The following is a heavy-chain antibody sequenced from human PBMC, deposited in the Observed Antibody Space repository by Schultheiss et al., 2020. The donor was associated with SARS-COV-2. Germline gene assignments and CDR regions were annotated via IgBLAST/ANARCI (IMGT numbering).Heavy chain of an antibody. Sequence: GGSLRLSCAASGFTFSGSAMHWVRQAPGKGLEWVSYISSSSSYTNYADSVKGRFTISRDNAKNSLYLQMNSLRAEDTAVYYCARDQVWKREYYDFWSGYYRNYYYMDVWGKGTTVTVSS. CDR3: ARDQVWKREYYDFWSGYYRNYYYMDV. CDR2: ISSSSSYT. CDR1: GFTFSGSA. V-gene: IGHV3-11*05. D-gene: IGHD3-3*01. J-gene: IGHJ6*03.